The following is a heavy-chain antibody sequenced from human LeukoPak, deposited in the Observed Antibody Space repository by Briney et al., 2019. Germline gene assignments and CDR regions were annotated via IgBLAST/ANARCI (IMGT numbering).Heavy chain of an antibody. V-gene: IGHV3-30*04. CDR3: ANSHYDSSGYYFDY. CDR2: ISYDGSNK. J-gene: IGHJ4*02. D-gene: IGHD3-22*01. Sequence: GGSLRLSCAASGFTFSSYAMHWVRQAPGKGLEWVAVISYDGSNKYYADSVKGRFTISRDNSKNTLYLQMNSLRAEDTAVYYCANSHYDSSGYYFDYWGQGTLVTVSS. CDR1: GFTFSSYA.